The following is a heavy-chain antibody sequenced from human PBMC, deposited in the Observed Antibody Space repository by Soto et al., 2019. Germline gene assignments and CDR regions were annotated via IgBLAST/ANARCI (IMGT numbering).Heavy chain of an antibody. CDR3: ARDPPIDSNSSDGMDV. CDR2: IIPIFGTA. V-gene: IGHV1-69*13. Sequence: GASVKVSCKASGGTFSSYAISWVRQAPGQGLEWMGGIIPIFGTANYAQKFQGRVTITADESTSTAYMELSSLRSEDTAVYYCARDPPIDSNSSDGMDVWGQGTTVTVSS. J-gene: IGHJ6*02. D-gene: IGHD4-4*01. CDR1: GGTFSSYA.